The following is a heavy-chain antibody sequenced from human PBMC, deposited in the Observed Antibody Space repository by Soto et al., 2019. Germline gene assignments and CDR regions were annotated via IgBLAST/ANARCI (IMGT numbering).Heavy chain of an antibody. V-gene: IGHV4-31*03. Sequence: SETLSLTCSVSGGSISSGDYYWSWIRQHPGRGLEWIAYISYSGSTYYNPSLKSRVTISVDTPNNQFSLKLSSVTAADTAVYYCTRLLGSRAPGWFDPWGQGTLVTVS. CDR2: ISYSGST. CDR1: GGSISSGDYY. CDR3: TRLLGSRAPGWFDP. D-gene: IGHD6-13*01. J-gene: IGHJ5*02.